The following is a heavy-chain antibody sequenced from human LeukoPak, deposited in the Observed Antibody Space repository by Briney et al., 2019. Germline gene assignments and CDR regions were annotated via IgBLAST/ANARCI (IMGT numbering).Heavy chain of an antibody. J-gene: IGHJ3*02. CDR2: INWNGGTT. Sequence: PGGSLRLSCAASGFNFDDYGMSWVRQAPGKGLEWVSAINWNGGTTGYADSVKGRFTISRDNAKNSLYLQVNSLRVEDTALYYCALAYSYGRDAFDIWGQGTMVTVSS. CDR3: ALAYSYGRDAFDI. CDR1: GFNFDDYG. D-gene: IGHD5-18*01. V-gene: IGHV3-20*04.